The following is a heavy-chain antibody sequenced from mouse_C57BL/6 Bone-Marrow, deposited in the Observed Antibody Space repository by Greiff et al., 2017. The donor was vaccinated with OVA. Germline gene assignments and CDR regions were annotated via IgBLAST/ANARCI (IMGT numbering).Heavy chain of an antibody. D-gene: IGHD1-1*01. CDR2: ISSGGSYT. Sequence: EVKLMESGGDLVKPGGSLKLSCAASGFTFSSYGMSWVRQTPDQRLEWVATISSGGSYTYYQDSVKGRFTISRDNAKNTLYLQMSSLKSEDTAMYDCARQITTVVAPYFDYWGQGTTLTVSS. CDR3: ARQITTVVAPYFDY. J-gene: IGHJ2*01. V-gene: IGHV5-6*01. CDR1: GFTFSSYG.